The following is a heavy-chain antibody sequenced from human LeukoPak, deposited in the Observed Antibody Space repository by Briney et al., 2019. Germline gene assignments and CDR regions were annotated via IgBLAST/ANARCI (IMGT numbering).Heavy chain of an antibody. Sequence: PGGSLRLSCAASGFTFSSYAMSWVRQAPGKGLEWVSAISGSGGSTYYADSVKGRFTISRDNSKNTLYLQMNSLRAEDTAVYYCAKNLNGGYDFWSGYGIWDYWGQGTLVTVSS. V-gene: IGHV3-23*01. CDR2: ISGSGGST. J-gene: IGHJ4*02. CDR3: AKNLNGGYDFWSGYGIWDY. CDR1: GFTFSSYA. D-gene: IGHD3-3*01.